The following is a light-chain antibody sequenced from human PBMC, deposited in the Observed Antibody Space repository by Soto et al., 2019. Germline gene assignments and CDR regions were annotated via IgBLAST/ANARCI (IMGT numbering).Light chain of an antibody. CDR3: EAWDDSRYGAV. Sequence: QSVLNQPPSASGTAGQGVTISCSGSSSNIGTNTVNWYKQLPGTAPKLLIYSNDLRPSGVPDRFSGSKSGTSASLAISGLQSEDEADYYCEAWDDSRYGAVFGGGTKVTVL. CDR1: SSNIGTNT. J-gene: IGLJ2*01. V-gene: IGLV1-44*01. CDR2: SND.